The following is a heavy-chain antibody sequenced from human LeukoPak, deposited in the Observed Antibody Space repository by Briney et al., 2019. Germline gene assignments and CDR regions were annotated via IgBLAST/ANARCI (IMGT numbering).Heavy chain of an antibody. CDR1: GFTFDDYA. V-gene: IGHV3-9*01. J-gene: IGHJ6*02. Sequence: GGSLRLSCAASGFTFDDYAMHWVRQAPGKGLEWVSGISWSSGSIGYADSVKGRFTISRDNAKNSLYLQMNSLRAEDTALYYCAKDISYSSGWYYYYGMDVWGQGTTVTVSS. CDR3: AKDISYSSGWYYYYGMDV. CDR2: ISWSSGSI. D-gene: IGHD6-19*01.